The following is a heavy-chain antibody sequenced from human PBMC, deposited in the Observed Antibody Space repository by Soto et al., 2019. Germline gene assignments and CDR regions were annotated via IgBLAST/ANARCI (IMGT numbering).Heavy chain of an antibody. CDR3: AKAAVLGPAAIVAVDI. CDR2: ISWNSGSI. V-gene: IGHV3-9*01. J-gene: IGHJ3*02. Sequence: EVQLVESGGGLVQPGRSLRLSCAASGFTFDDYAMHWVRQAPGKGLEWVSGISWNSGSIGYADSVKGRFTISRDNAKNSLYLQMNSLRAEDTALYSCAKAAVLGPAAIVAVDIWGQGTMVTVSS. CDR1: GFTFDDYA. D-gene: IGHD2-2*02.